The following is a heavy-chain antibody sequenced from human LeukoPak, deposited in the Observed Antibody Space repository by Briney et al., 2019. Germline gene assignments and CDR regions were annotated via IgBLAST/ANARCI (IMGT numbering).Heavy chain of an antibody. D-gene: IGHD2-15*01. CDR3: ARDPPHCSGGSCYSANWFDP. Sequence: PSETLSLTCTVSGGSISSSSYYWGWIRQPPGKGLEWIGSIYYSGSTYYNPSLKSRVTISVDTSKNQFSLKLSSVTAADTAVYYCARDPPHCSGGSCYSANWFDPWGQGTLVTVSS. J-gene: IGHJ5*02. CDR1: GGSISSSSYY. V-gene: IGHV4-39*07. CDR2: IYYSGST.